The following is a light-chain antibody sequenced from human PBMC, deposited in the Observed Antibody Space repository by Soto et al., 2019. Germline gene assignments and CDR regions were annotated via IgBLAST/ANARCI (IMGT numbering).Light chain of an antibody. CDR3: LQDNDYPLT. J-gene: IGKJ4*01. CDR1: RNIRSD. Sequence: IQLTQFPSSLSASVGDRVTITCRASRNIRSDLGWYQQKLGKAPKLLIYAASNLQGGVPSRFSGSGSGTEFTLTISSLQPEDFATYYCLQDNDYPLTFGGGTKVDIK. CDR2: AAS. V-gene: IGKV1-6*01.